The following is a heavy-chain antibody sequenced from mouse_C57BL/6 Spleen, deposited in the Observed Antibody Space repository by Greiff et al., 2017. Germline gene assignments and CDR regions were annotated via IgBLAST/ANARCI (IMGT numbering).Heavy chain of an antibody. CDR3: ARSTTVVATDWYFDV. D-gene: IGHD1-1*01. CDR1: GYTFTSYW. Sequence: VPLQQPGAELVRPGSSVKLSCKASGYTFTSYWMHWVKQRPIPGLEWIGNIDPSGSETHYNQKFKDKATLTVDKSASTAYMQLSSLTSEDSAVYYCARSTTVVATDWYFDVWGTGTTVTVAS. V-gene: IGHV1-52*01. J-gene: IGHJ1*03. CDR2: IDPSGSET.